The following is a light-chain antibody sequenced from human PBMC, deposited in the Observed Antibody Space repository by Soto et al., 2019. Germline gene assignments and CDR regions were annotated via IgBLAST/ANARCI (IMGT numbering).Light chain of an antibody. CDR3: QQSYTAPYT. CDR1: RSISNY. Sequence: DIQMTQSPSXLSXSVGDAVXLTXRASRSISNYLNWYQQXPGRAPKLLISGASSLQRGVPSRFSGSGSGTTFTLTITSLQPXXXAXYFCQQSYTAPYTFGPGTKVEIK. CDR2: GAS. J-gene: IGKJ3*01. V-gene: IGKV1-39*01.